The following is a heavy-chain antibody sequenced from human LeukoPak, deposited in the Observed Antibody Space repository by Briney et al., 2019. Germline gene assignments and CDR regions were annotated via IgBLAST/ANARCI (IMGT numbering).Heavy chain of an antibody. CDR2: IYSSGST. V-gene: IGHV4-30-4*01. D-gene: IGHD2-2*01. J-gene: IGHJ5*02. CDR3: ARDIVVVPAALGGFDP. Sequence: SQTLSLTCTVSGGSISSGDYYWSWIRQPPGQGLEWIGYIYSSGSTYYNPSLKSRFTISVDTSKNQFSLKLSSVTAADTALYYCARDIVVVPAALGGFDPWGQGTLVTVSS. CDR1: GGSISSGDYY.